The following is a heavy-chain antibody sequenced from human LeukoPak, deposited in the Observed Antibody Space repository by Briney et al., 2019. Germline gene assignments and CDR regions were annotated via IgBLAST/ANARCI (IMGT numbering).Heavy chain of an antibody. V-gene: IGHV3-49*03. CDR2: IRSKAYGGTT. Sequence: GGSLRLSCTASGFTFGDYAMSWFRQAPGKGLEWVGFIRSKAYGGTTEYAASVKGRFTISRDDSKSIAYLQMNSLKTEDTAVYYCTRYRSGGSCYSFDYWGQGTLVTVSS. D-gene: IGHD2-15*01. CDR1: GFTFGDYA. CDR3: TRYRSGGSCYSFDY. J-gene: IGHJ4*02.